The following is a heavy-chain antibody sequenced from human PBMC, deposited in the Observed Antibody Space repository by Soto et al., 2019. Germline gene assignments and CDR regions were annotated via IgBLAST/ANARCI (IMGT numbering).Heavy chain of an antibody. Sequence: GGSLRLSCAASGFSFRIYVMHWVRQAPGKGLEWVAGIWYDGSNKYYADSVQGRFTISRDNSKNTLYLQMNSLRAEDTAVYFCARYGTNFDYWGQGTLVTVSS. J-gene: IGHJ4*02. D-gene: IGHD4-17*01. V-gene: IGHV3-33*01. CDR2: IWYDGSNK. CDR3: ARYGTNFDY. CDR1: GFSFRIYV.